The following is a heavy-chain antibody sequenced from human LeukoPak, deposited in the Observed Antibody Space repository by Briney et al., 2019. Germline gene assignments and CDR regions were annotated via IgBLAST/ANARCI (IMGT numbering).Heavy chain of an antibody. CDR1: GYNFSRYW. Sequence: GGSLRLSCAASGYNFSRYWIYWVRQAPGKGLVWVSRINRDGSDTSYADSVKGRFTISRDNSRNTLSLQMNTLRAEDTAIYYCATCKDGYNILDYWGQGTLVTVSS. V-gene: IGHV3-74*01. D-gene: IGHD5-24*01. CDR3: ATCKDGYNILDY. CDR2: INRDGSDT. J-gene: IGHJ4*02.